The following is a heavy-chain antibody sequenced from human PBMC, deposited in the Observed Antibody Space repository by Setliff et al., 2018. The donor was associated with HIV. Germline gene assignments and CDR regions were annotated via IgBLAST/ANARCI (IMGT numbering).Heavy chain of an antibody. CDR3: ARGDTYYHDRSGYVKSALDAFDI. V-gene: IGHV4-39*01. Sequence: SETLSLTCTVSGGSISSSSYYWGWIRQPPGKGLEWIGSIYYSGSTYYNPSLESRVTISVDTSKSQFSLNLNSVTAADTAVYHCARGDTYYHDRSGYVKSALDAFDIWGRGTLVTVSS. J-gene: IGHJ3*02. D-gene: IGHD3-22*01. CDR1: GGSISSSSYY. CDR2: IYYSGST.